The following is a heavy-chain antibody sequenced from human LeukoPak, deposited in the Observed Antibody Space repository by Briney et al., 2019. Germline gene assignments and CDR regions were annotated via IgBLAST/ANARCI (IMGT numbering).Heavy chain of an antibody. CDR2: IKQDGSEK. Sequence: GGSLRLSCAASGFTFSSYSMNWVRQTPGKGLEWVANIKQDGSEKNYVDSVKGRFTISRDNAKNSLYLQMNSLRAEDTAVYYCASGLELDYWGQGTLVTVSS. J-gene: IGHJ4*02. CDR1: GFTFSSYS. CDR3: ASGLELDY. V-gene: IGHV3-7*03.